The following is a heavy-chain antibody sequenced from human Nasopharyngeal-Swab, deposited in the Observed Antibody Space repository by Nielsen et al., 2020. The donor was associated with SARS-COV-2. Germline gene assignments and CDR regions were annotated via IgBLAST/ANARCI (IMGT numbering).Heavy chain of an antibody. Sequence: GGSLRLSCAASGFTFSSYSMNWVRQAPGTGLEWVSSISSSSSYIYYADSVKGRFTISRDNAKNSLYLQMNSLRAEDTAVYYCARETPLPRSWYLLGSYYYGMDVWGQGTTVTVSS. CDR1: GFTFSSYS. J-gene: IGHJ6*02. D-gene: IGHD6-13*01. CDR3: ARETPLPRSWYLLGSYYYGMDV. CDR2: ISSSSSYI. V-gene: IGHV3-21*01.